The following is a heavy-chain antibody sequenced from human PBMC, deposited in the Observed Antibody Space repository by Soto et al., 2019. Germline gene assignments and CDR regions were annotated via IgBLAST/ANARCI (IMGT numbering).Heavy chain of an antibody. V-gene: IGHV3-23*01. CDR3: AKAYYYDSSGYYSLFDY. CDR2: ISGSGGST. CDR1: GFTFSSYA. Sequence: EVQLLESGGGLVQPGGSLRLSCAASGFTFSSYAMSWVRQAPGKGLEWVSAISGSGGSTYYADSVKGRFTISRDNSKNTLYLQMNSLRAEDTAVYYCAKAYYYDSSGYYSLFDYWGQGTLVTVSS. D-gene: IGHD3-22*01. J-gene: IGHJ4*02.